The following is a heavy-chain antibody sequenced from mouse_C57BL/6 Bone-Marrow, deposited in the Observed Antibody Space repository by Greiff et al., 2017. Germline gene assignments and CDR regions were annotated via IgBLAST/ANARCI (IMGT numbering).Heavy chain of an antibody. Sequence: QVQLQQPGAELVKPGASVKMSCKVSGYTFTSYWITWVKQRPGQGLGWIGDIYPGSGSTNYNEKFKSKATLTVETSSSTAYMQLSSLTSEDSAVYYCARSITTVVAGDAMDYWGQGTSVTVSS. V-gene: IGHV1-55*01. D-gene: IGHD1-1*01. J-gene: IGHJ4*01. CDR3: ARSITTVVAGDAMDY. CDR1: GYTFTSYW. CDR2: IYPGSGST.